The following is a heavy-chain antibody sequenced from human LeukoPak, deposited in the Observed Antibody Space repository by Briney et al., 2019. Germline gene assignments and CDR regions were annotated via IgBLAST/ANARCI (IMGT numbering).Heavy chain of an antibody. J-gene: IGHJ4*02. CDR1: GYTFTGYY. Sequence: ASVKVSCKASGYTFTGYYMHWVRQAPGQGLEWMGWISPNSGGTNYAQKFQGRVTMTRDTSISTAYMELSRLRSDDTAVYYCARGGVEDYGDLIDYWGQGTLVTVSS. V-gene: IGHV1-2*02. CDR3: ARGGVEDYGDLIDY. CDR2: ISPNSGGT. D-gene: IGHD4-17*01.